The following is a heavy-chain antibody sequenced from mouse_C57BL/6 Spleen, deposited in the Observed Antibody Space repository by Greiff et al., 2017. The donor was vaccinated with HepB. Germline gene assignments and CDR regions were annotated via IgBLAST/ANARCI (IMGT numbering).Heavy chain of an antibody. Sequence: QVQLKQPGAVLVKPGASVKMFCMASGITFFSYWITRVKQRSGHGLVWIGDIYPGSGSTNYNEKFKSKVILTVDTSSSTAYMQLSSLTSEDSAVYYCARDLLLRGQ. CDR3: ARDLLL. CDR2: IYPGSGST. D-gene: IGHD1-1*01. V-gene: IGHV1-55*01. J-gene: IGHJ4*01. CDR1: GITFFSYW.